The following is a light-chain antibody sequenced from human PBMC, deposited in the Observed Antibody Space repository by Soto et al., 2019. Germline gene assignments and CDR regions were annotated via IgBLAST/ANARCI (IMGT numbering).Light chain of an antibody. Sequence: EILMTQSPATLSVSPGERATLTCQASQSAGRCLAWYQQKPGKAPKLLIYDASIMATGIPARFSGSGSGAEFTLTISSLQSEDFAVYYCQQYTNWPPYTFGQGTKLEIK. CDR2: DAS. CDR1: QSAGRC. V-gene: IGKV3-15*01. CDR3: QQYTNWPPYT. J-gene: IGKJ1*01.